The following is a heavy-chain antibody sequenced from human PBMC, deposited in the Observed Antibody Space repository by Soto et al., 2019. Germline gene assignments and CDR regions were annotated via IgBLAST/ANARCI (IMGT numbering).Heavy chain of an antibody. Sequence: GGSLRLSCAASGFPFSSSWMDWVRQAPGKGLEWVAVISYDGSNKYYADSVKGRFTISRDNSKNTLYLQMNSLRAEDTAVYYCAKGPDIVVVPAASTGGAFDIWGQGTMVTVSS. J-gene: IGHJ3*02. CDR1: GFPFSSSW. CDR3: AKGPDIVVVPAASTGGAFDI. V-gene: IGHV3-30*18. D-gene: IGHD2-2*01. CDR2: ISYDGSNK.